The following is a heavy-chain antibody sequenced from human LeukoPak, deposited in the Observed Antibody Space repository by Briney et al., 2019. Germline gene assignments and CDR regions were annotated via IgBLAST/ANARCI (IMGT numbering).Heavy chain of an antibody. V-gene: IGHV4-4*07. J-gene: IGHJ3*02. CDR1: GGSISSYY. CDR3: ARNTYYYDSSGYYDNAFDM. Sequence: SETLSLTCTVSGGSISSYYWSWIRQPAGKGLEWIGRIYTSGSTNYNPSLKSRVTMSVDTSKNQFSLKLSSVTAADTAVYYCARNTYYYDSSGYYDNAFDMWGQGTKVTVSS. D-gene: IGHD3-22*01. CDR2: IYTSGST.